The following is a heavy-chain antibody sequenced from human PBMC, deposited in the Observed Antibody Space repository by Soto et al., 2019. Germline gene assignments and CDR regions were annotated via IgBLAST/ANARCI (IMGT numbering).Heavy chain of an antibody. D-gene: IGHD2-2*01. CDR1: GSTFTSYA. V-gene: IGHV1-3*01. Sequence: GASVKVSCKASGSTFTSYAMHWVRQAPGQRLEWMGWINAGNGNTKYSQKFQGRVTITRDTSASTAYMELSSLRSEDTAVYYCARAQNVVVPAAPFSPFDYWGQGTLVTVSS. CDR3: ARAQNVVVPAAPFSPFDY. CDR2: INAGNGNT. J-gene: IGHJ4*02.